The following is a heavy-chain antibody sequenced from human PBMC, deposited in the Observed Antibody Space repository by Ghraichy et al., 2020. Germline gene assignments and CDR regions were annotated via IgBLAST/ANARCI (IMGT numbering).Heavy chain of an antibody. J-gene: IGHJ6*02. CDR2: IYYSGST. CDR1: GGSISSYY. V-gene: IGHV4-59*01. D-gene: IGHD3-3*01. CDR3: AGGSCDFWSGYWVYFGMDV. Sequence: SETLSLTCTVSGGSISSYYWSWIRQPPGKGLEWMGYIYYSGSTNYNPSLMSRVTKSVDTSKNQFSLKLSSVTAADTAVYYCAGGSCDFWSGYWVYFGMDVWAQGTAVTASS.